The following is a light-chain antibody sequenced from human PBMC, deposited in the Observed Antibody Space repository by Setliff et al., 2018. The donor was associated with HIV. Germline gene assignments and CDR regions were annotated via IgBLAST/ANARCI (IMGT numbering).Light chain of an antibody. CDR3: QVCDTSSDHYV. Sequence: SYELTQPPSVSVAPGKTARIPCGADIIGRESVHWYQQKPGQAPVLVVSDDSDRPSGIPERFSGSISGNTATLTTTRVEAGDEADYYCQVCDTSSDHYVFGTGTKVTVL. V-gene: IGLV3-21*03. CDR1: IIGRES. J-gene: IGLJ1*01. CDR2: DDS.